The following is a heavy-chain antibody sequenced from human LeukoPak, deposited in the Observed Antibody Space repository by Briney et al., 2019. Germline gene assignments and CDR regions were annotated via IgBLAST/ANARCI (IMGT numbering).Heavy chain of an antibody. D-gene: IGHD6-19*01. CDR2: ISWNSGSI. CDR1: GFTFDDYA. V-gene: IGHV3-9*01. Sequence: GGSLRLSCAASGFTFDDYAMHWVRQAPGKGLEGVSGISWNSGSIGYADSVKGRFTISRDNAKNSLYLQMNSLRAEDTALYYCAKGKVDSSGWSGFDYWGQGTLVTVSS. CDR3: AKGKVDSSGWSGFDY. J-gene: IGHJ4*02.